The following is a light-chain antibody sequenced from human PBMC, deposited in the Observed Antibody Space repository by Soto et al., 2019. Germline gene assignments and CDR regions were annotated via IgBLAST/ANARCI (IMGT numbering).Light chain of an antibody. CDR1: QSVSSSY. Sequence: EIVLTQSPGTLSLSPGERATLSCRASQSVSSSYLAWYQQKPGQAPRLLIYGASSRATGIPDRFSGSESGTDFTLTISRLESEDFAVYYCQQYGSSPPWTVGRGTKVEIK. V-gene: IGKV3-20*01. CDR3: QQYGSSPPWT. J-gene: IGKJ1*01. CDR2: GAS.